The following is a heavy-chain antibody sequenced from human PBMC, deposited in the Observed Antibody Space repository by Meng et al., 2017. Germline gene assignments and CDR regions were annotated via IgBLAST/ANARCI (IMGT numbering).Heavy chain of an antibody. CDR1: GGSFSGYY. Sequence: HLQQWAAVLLKPSEHLSLTVAVYGGSFSGYYWSWIRQPPGKGLEWIGEINHSGSTNYNPSLKSRVTISVDTSKNQFSLKLSSVTAADTAVYYCAYATTVSNWGQGTLVTVSS. J-gene: IGHJ4*02. CDR2: INHSGST. D-gene: IGHD4-11*01. V-gene: IGHV4-34*01. CDR3: AYATTVSN.